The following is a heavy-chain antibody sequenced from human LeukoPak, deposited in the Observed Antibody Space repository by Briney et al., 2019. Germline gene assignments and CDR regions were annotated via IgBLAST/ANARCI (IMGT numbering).Heavy chain of an antibody. CDR3: AKDQVIYYGSGSYLY. J-gene: IGHJ4*02. V-gene: IGHV3-23*01. D-gene: IGHD3-10*01. CDR2: ITGRGDET. CDR1: GFIFSNYA. Sequence: GGSLRLSCAASGFIFSNYALMWVRQAPGKGLEWVSSITGRGDETFYADSVKGRFTISRDNSKNTLYLQMNSLRAEDTAVYYCAKDQVIYYGSGSYLYWGQGTLVTVSS.